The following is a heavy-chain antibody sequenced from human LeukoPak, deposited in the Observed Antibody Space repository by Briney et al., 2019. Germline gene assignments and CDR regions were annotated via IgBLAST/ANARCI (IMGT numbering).Heavy chain of an antibody. CDR2: INTNTGNP. J-gene: IGHJ4*02. D-gene: IGHD3-22*01. CDR1: GYTFTSYA. Sequence: ASVKVSCKASGYTFTSYAMNWVRQAPGQGLEWMGWINTNTGNPTYAQGFTGGFVFSLDTSVSTAYLQISSLKAEDTAVCYCARETAPYYYDSSGYGYWGQGTLVTVSS. V-gene: IGHV7-4-1*02. CDR3: ARETAPYYYDSSGYGY.